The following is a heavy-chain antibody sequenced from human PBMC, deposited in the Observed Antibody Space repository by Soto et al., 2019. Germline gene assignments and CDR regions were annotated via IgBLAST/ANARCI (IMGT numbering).Heavy chain of an antibody. D-gene: IGHD3-3*02. J-gene: IGHJ6*02. CDR2: ISWNSGSI. V-gene: IGHV3-9*01. CDR3: AKEALEGYYYGMDV. Sequence: EVQLVESGGGLVQPGRSLRLSCAASGFTFDDYAMHWVRQAPGKGLEWVSGISWNSGSIGYADSVKGRFTISRDNAKKSLYLQMNSLRAEDTALYYCAKEALEGYYYGMDVWGQGTTVTVSS. CDR1: GFTFDDYA.